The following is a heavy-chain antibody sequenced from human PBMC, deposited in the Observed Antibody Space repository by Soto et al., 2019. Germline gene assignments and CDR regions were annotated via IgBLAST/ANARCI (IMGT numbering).Heavy chain of an antibody. Sequence: QVQLVQSGAEVKKPGASVKVSCKASGYTFTSYYMHWVRQAPGQGLEWMGIINPSGGSTSYAQKFQGRVTMTRGTSTSTVYMELSSLRSEDTAVYYCARESGGIVVVPAASSGGAFDIWGQGTMVTVSS. J-gene: IGHJ3*02. CDR3: ARESGGIVVVPAASSGGAFDI. D-gene: IGHD2-2*01. CDR1: GYTFTSYY. CDR2: INPSGGST. V-gene: IGHV1-46*03.